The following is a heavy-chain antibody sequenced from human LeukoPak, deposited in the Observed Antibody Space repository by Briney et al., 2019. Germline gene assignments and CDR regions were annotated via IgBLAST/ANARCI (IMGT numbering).Heavy chain of an antibody. CDR1: GYTFTSYG. D-gene: IGHD6-13*01. Sequence: ASVKVSCKASGYTFTSYGISWVRQAPGQGLEWMGWISAYNGNTNYAQKLQGRVTMTTDTSTSTAYMELRSLRSDDTAVYYCARDRGIAAAGPSFDIWGQGTMVAVSS. CDR3: ARDRGIAAAGPSFDI. V-gene: IGHV1-18*01. J-gene: IGHJ3*02. CDR2: ISAYNGNT.